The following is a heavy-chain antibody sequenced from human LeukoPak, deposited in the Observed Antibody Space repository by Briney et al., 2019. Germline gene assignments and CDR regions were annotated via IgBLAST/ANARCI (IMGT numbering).Heavy chain of an antibody. V-gene: IGHV1-18*01. CDR1: GYTFSGYG. Sequence: ASVKVSFKASGYTFSGYGMSWVRQAPGQGLEWMGWISVYNDNTNYAQNLQGRVTMTTDTSTSTAYMELRSLRSDDTAVYYCARDVASYRRHDALYMWGQGTVVTVSS. CDR3: ARDVASYRRHDALYM. J-gene: IGHJ3*02. D-gene: IGHD1-26*01. CDR2: ISVYNDNT.